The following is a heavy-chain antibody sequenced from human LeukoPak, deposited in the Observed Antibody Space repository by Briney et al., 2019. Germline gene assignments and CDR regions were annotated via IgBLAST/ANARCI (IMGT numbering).Heavy chain of an antibody. CDR3: AKDFRMVATPYDY. D-gene: IGHD5-12*01. CDR2: IRYDGSNK. J-gene: IGHJ4*02. CDR1: GFTFSSYG. Sequence: GGSLRLSCAASGFTFSSYGMHWVRQAPGKGLEWVAFIRYDGSNKYYADSVKGRFTISRDNSKNTLYLQMNSLRAEDTAVYYCAKDFRMVATPYDYWGQGTLVTVSS. V-gene: IGHV3-30*02.